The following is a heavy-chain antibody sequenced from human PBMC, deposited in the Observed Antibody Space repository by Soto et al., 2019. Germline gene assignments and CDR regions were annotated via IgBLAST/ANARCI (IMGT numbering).Heavy chain of an antibody. D-gene: IGHD2-15*01. J-gene: IGHJ3*02. CDR2: ISSSSSTI. Sequence: GGSLRLSCAASGFTFSSYSMNWVRQAPGKGLEWVSYISSSSSTIYYADSVKGRFTISRDNAKNSLYLQMNSLRAEDTAVYYCAKDLIVVVVAATVNAFDIWGKGIMVTVS. CDR3: AKDLIVVVVAATVNAFDI. CDR1: GFTFSSYS. V-gene: IGHV3-48*01.